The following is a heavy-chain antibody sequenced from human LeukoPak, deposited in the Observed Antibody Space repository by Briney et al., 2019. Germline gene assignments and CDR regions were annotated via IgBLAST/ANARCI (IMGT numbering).Heavy chain of an antibody. Sequence: PSETLSLTCTVSGGSISSYYWSWIRQPPGKGLEWIGYIYYSGSTNYNPSLKSRVTISVDTSKNQFSLKLSSVTAADTAVYYCARGYYYDSSGSLPSGAFDIWGQGTMVTVSS. CDR3: ARGYYYDSSGSLPSGAFDI. CDR2: IYYSGST. J-gene: IGHJ3*02. D-gene: IGHD3-22*01. CDR1: GGSISSYY. V-gene: IGHV4-59*08.